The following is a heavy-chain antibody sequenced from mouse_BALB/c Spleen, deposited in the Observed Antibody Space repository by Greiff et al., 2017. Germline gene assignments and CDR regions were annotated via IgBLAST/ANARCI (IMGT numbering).Heavy chain of an antibody. CDR3: ASLLITTAFAY. D-gene: IGHD1-2*01. CDR1: GYTFTSYT. CDR2: INPSSGYT. V-gene: IGHV1-4*02. Sequence: QVQLQQSAAELARPGASVKMSCKASGYTFTSYTMHWVKQRPGQGLEWIGYINPSSGYTEYNQKFKDKTTLTADKSSSTAYMQLSSLTSEDSAVYYCASLLITTAFAYWGQGTLVTVSA. J-gene: IGHJ3*01.